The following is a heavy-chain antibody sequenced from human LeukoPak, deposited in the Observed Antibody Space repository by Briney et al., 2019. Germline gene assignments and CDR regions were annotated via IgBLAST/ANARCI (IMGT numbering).Heavy chain of an antibody. CDR3: AKRSGSYYWGFDY. J-gene: IGHJ4*02. CDR2: ISGSGDST. Sequence: GESLRLSCAASGFTFSSYVMSWVRQAPGKGLEWVSVISGSGDSTYYADSAKGRFTVSRDNSKNTLYLQMNSLRAEDTAVYHCAKRSGSYYWGFDYWGQGTLVTVSS. V-gene: IGHV3-23*01. CDR1: GFTFSSYV. D-gene: IGHD3-10*01.